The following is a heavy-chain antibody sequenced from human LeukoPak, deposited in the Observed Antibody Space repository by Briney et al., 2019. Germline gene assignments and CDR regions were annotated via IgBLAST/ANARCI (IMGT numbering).Heavy chain of an antibody. CDR2: INSDGSSI. D-gene: IGHD5-18*01. Sequence: QPGGSLRLSCAASGFTFSSYWMHWVRQAPGKGLVWVSRINSDGSSISYADSVKGRFTISRDNAKNTLYLQMNSLRAEDTAVYYCAVSGYSYGPGLDYWGQGTLVTVSS. V-gene: IGHV3-74*01. J-gene: IGHJ4*02. CDR1: GFTFSSYW. CDR3: AVSGYSYGPGLDY.